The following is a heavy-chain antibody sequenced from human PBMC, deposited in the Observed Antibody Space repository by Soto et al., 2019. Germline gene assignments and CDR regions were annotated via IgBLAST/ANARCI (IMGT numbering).Heavy chain of an antibody. CDR2: ISGSGGST. Sequence: GGSLRLSCAASGFTFSSYAMSWVRQAPGKGLEWVSAISGSGGSTYYADSVKGRFTISRDNSKNTLYLQMNSLRAEDTAVYYCAKYSSYYDSSGYYYAAGTYFDYWGQGTLVTVSS. V-gene: IGHV3-23*01. CDR1: GFTFSSYA. D-gene: IGHD3-22*01. J-gene: IGHJ4*02. CDR3: AKYSSYYDSSGYYYAAGTYFDY.